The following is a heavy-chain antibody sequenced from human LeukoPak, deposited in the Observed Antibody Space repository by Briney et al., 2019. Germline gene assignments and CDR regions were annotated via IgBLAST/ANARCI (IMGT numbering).Heavy chain of an antibody. CDR1: GGSISSYY. J-gene: IGHJ5*02. D-gene: IGHD4-17*01. Sequence: SETLSLTCTVSGGSISSYYWSWIRQPPGKGLEWIGYIYYSGSTNYNPSLKSRVTISVDTSKNQFSLKLSSVTAADTAVYYCARDRLTTELGDHTKPLGWFDPWGQGTLVTVSS. V-gene: IGHV4-59*01. CDR3: ARDRLTTELGDHTKPLGWFDP. CDR2: IYYSGST.